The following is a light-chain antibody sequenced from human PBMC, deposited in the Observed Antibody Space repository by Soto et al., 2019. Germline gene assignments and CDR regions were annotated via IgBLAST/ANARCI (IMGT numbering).Light chain of an antibody. CDR2: FDT. Sequence: SYELTQSPSVSAAPGETARITCGGHNIGSKAVFWYQQKPGQAPVLVIYFDTDRPSGIPERFSGSNSGNTATLTISRVEAGDEADYYCQVWDSRSDHQVFGGGTKLTVL. CDR3: QVWDSRSDHQV. CDR1: NIGSKA. V-gene: IGLV3-21*04. J-gene: IGLJ3*02.